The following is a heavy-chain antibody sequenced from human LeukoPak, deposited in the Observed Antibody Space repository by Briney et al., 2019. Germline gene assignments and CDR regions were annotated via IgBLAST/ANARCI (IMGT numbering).Heavy chain of an antibody. J-gene: IGHJ4*02. CDR3: ARRRGYSGYEFDY. Sequence: GESLKISCKGSGYNFATYWIGWVRQMPGKGLEWMGIIYPGDSDTRYSPSFQGQVTISADKSISTAYLQWSSLKASDTAMYYCARRRGYSGYEFDYWGQGTLVTVSS. CDR1: GYNFATYW. CDR2: IYPGDSDT. D-gene: IGHD5-12*01. V-gene: IGHV5-51*01.